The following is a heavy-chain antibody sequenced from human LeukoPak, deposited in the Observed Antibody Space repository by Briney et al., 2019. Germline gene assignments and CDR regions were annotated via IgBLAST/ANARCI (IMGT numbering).Heavy chain of an antibody. Sequence: GGSLRLSCVGSGFTFENYDIHWVRQAPGKGLEWVTDMSDDGSRKYYADSVKGRFTIFTDVSKNTLYLQMNSLRPEDTAIYYCARGPRKIVDYWGQGTLVTVSA. CDR1: GFTFENYD. CDR3: ARGPRKIVDY. CDR2: MSDDGSRK. J-gene: IGHJ4*02. D-gene: IGHD1-26*01. V-gene: IGHV3-30*01.